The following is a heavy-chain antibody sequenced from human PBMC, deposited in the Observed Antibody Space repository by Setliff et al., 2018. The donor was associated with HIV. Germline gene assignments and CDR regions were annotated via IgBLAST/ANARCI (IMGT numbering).Heavy chain of an antibody. Sequence: PSETLPLTCTVSGGSISSSSYYWGWIRQPPGKGLEWIGSIYYSGSTYYNPSLKSRVTISVDTSKNRFSLKVRSVTAADTAVYYCARRTEVGATVDCWGQGTLVTVSS. J-gene: IGHJ4*02. V-gene: IGHV4-39*01. CDR1: GGSISSSSYY. CDR2: IYYSGST. D-gene: IGHD1-26*01. CDR3: ARRTEVGATVDC.